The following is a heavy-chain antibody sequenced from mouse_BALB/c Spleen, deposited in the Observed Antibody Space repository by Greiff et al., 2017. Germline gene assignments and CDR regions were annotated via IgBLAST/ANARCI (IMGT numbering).Heavy chain of an antibody. Sequence: VKLMESGPGLVAPSQSLSITCTVSGFSLTSYGVHWVRQPPGKGLEWLGVIWAGGSTNYNSALMSRLSISKDNSKSQVFLKMNSLQTDDTAMYYCARDADYDGMYYFDYWGQGTTLTVSS. J-gene: IGHJ2*01. V-gene: IGHV2-9*02. CDR2: IWAGGST. CDR3: ARDADYDGMYYFDY. CDR1: GFSLTSYG. D-gene: IGHD2-4*01.